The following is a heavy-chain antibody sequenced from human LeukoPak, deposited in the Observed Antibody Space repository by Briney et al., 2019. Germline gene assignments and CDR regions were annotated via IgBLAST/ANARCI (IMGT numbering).Heavy chain of an antibody. Sequence: PVGSLRLSCAASGFTVSSYGIHWVRQAPGKGLEWVALIWYDGSSKHYADSVRGRFTISRDNSKNTLYLQMNSLRAEDTAVYYCARDFELSHWGQGALVTVSS. V-gene: IGHV3-33*01. CDR3: ARDFELSH. CDR1: GFTVSSYG. J-gene: IGHJ4*02. CDR2: IWYDGSSK. D-gene: IGHD3-16*02.